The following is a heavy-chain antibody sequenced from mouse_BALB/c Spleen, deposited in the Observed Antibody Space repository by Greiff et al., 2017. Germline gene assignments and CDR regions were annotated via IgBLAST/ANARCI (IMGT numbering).Heavy chain of an antibody. D-gene: IGHD1-1*01. CDR1: GYSITSDYA. CDR2: ISYSGST. CDR3: AVGIYYYCSSYLYCAMDY. V-gene: IGHV3-2*02. Sequence: EVLLVESGPGLVKPSQSLSLTCTVTGYSITSDYAWYWIRQFPGNKLEWMGYISYSGSTSYNPSLKSRTSITRDTSKNQFFLQLNSVTTEDTATYYCAVGIYYYCSSYLYCAMDYWGQGTSVTVSS. J-gene: IGHJ4*01.